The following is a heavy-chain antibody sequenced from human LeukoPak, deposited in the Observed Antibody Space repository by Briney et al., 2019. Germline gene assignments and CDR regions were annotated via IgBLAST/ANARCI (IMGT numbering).Heavy chain of an antibody. CDR2: INPTSGGT. CDR3: ARGGRIAAAGAPLEG. V-gene: IGHV1-2*02. J-gene: IGHJ4*02. D-gene: IGHD6-13*01. CDR1: RHAFTAYY. Sequence: GASVKVSCKASRHAFTAYYIHWVRQAPGQGLEWMGWINPTSGGTKFAQKFQGRVTMTRDTSISTAYMELSRLRSDDTAVYYCARGGRIAAAGAPLEGWGQGTLVTVSS.